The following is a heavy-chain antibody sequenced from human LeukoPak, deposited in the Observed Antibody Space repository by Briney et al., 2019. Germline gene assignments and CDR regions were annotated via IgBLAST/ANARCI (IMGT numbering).Heavy chain of an antibody. D-gene: IGHD5-12*01. J-gene: IGHJ4*02. V-gene: IGHV3-30*02. CDR2: IRYDGSNK. CDR3: VKDGYSGYALIDQ. Sequence: PGGSLRLSCAASGFTFSSYGMHWVRQAPGKGLEWVAFIRYDGSNKYYADSVKGRFTFSRDNSRNILYLQMNSLRAEDTAVYYCVKDGYSGYALIDQWGQGTLVTVSS. CDR1: GFTFSSYG.